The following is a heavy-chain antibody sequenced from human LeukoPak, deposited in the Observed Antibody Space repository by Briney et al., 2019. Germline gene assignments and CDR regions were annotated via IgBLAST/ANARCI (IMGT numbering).Heavy chain of an antibody. CDR3: ARDYGGSYYGAFDY. J-gene: IGHJ4*02. Sequence: SVKVSCKTSGGTFSSYAISWVRQAPGQGLEWMGRIIPILGIANYAQKFQGRVTITADKSTSTAYMELSSLRSEDTAVYYCARDYGGSYYGAFDYWGQGTLVTVSS. V-gene: IGHV1-69*04. CDR1: GGTFSSYA. CDR2: IIPILGIA. D-gene: IGHD1-26*01.